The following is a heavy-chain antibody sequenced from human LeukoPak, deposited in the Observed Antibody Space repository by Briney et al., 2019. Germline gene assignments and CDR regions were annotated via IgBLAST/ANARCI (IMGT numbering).Heavy chain of an antibody. D-gene: IGHD2-2*01. CDR3: ARDGCSSTSCQDYGMDV. V-gene: IGHV4-39*07. CDR2: IYHSGST. Sequence: PSETLSLTCTVSGGSISSSSYYWGWIRQPPGKGLEWIGSIYHSGSTNYNPSLKSRVTISVDKSKNQFSLKLSSVTAADTAVYYCARDGCSSTSCQDYGMDVWGQGTTVTVSS. J-gene: IGHJ6*02. CDR1: GGSISSSSYY.